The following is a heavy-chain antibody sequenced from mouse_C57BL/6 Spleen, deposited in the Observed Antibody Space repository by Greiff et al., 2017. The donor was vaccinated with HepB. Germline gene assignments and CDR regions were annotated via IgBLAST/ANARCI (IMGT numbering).Heavy chain of an antibody. Sequence: EVQRVESGGGLVQPGGSLKLSCAASGFTFSDYGMAWVRQAPRKGPEGVAFISNLAYSIYYAETVTGRFTISRENAKNTLYLEMSSLRSEDTAMYYCAREGDYYGSSPLAYWGQGTLVTVSA. V-gene: IGHV5-15*01. CDR2: ISNLAYSI. CDR3: AREGDYYGSSPLAY. D-gene: IGHD1-1*01. CDR1: GFTFSDYG. J-gene: IGHJ3*01.